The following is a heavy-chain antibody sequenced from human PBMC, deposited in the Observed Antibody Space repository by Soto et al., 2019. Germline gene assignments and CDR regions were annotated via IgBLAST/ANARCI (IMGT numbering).Heavy chain of an antibody. CDR3: ARELSAANYYYYGMDV. V-gene: IGHV3-72*01. Sequence: GGSLRLSCAASGFTFSDHYMDWVRQVPGKGLEWVGRTRNKANSYTTEYAASVKGRFTISRDDSKNSLYLQMNSLKTEDTAVYYCARELSAANYYYYGMDVWGQGTTVTVSS. CDR2: TRNKANSYTT. CDR1: GFTFSDHY. J-gene: IGHJ6*02.